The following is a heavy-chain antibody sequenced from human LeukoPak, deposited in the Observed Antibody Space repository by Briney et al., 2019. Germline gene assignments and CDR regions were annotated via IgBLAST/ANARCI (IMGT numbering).Heavy chain of an antibody. CDR1: GYTFTSYD. J-gene: IGHJ4*02. CDR2: MNPNSGNT. CDR3: ARADMATIKLSYYFDY. Sequence: GASVKVSCKASGYTFTSYDINWVRQATGQGLEWMGWMNPNSGNTGYAQKFQGRVTITRNTSISTAYMELSSLRSEDTAVYYCARADMATIKLSYYFDYWGQGTLVTVSS. V-gene: IGHV1-8*03. D-gene: IGHD5-24*01.